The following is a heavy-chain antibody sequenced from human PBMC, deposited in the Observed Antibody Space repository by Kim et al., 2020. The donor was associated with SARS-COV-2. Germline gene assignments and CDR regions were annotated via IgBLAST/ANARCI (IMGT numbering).Heavy chain of an antibody. D-gene: IGHD6-13*01. Sequence: AQKFQGRVTMTRDTSTSTVYMELSSLRSEDTAVYYCARIGGDSSWYYIDYWGQGTLVTVSS. V-gene: IGHV1-46*01. J-gene: IGHJ4*02. CDR3: ARIGGDSSWYYIDY.